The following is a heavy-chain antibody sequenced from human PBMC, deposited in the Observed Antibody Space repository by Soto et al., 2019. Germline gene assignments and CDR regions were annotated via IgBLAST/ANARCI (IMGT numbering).Heavy chain of an antibody. Sequence: SGFTFSSYGMHWVRQAPGKGLEWVAVISYDGSNKYYADSVKGRFTISRDNSKSTLSLQMNSLRAEDTALYYCAKGTYGDYSFDFWGQGTQVTVSS. CDR2: ISYDGSNK. V-gene: IGHV3-33*05. D-gene: IGHD4-17*01. CDR1: GFTFSSYG. CDR3: AKGTYGDYSFDF. J-gene: IGHJ4*02.